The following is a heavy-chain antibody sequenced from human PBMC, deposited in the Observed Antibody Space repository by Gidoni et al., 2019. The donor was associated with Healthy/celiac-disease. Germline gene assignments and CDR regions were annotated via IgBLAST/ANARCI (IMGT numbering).Heavy chain of an antibody. J-gene: IGHJ3*02. V-gene: IGHV3-21*01. CDR1: GFTFSSYS. Sequence: EVQLVESGGGLVKSGGSLRLSCAASGFTFSSYSMNWVRQAPGKGLEWVSSISSSSSYIYYADSVKGRFTISRDNAKNSLYLQMNSLRAEDTAVYYCARENPNLGDAFDIWGQGTMVTVSS. CDR3: ARENPNLGDAFDI. CDR2: ISSSSSYI.